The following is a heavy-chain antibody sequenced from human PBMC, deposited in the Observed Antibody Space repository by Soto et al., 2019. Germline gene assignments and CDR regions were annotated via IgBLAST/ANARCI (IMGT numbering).Heavy chain of an antibody. CDR3: ARHLPRSSGWYDY. CDR2: IYPDDSDT. CDR1: PDNFNNYW. V-gene: IGHV5-51*01. D-gene: IGHD6-19*01. J-gene: IGHJ4*02. Sequence: PGESLKISCKASPDNFNNYWIAWVRQMPGKGLEWMGVIYPDDSDTRYSPSFQGQVTISVDKSIRTVYLQWSSLKASDTAIYYCARHLPRSSGWYDYWGQGTLVTVSS.